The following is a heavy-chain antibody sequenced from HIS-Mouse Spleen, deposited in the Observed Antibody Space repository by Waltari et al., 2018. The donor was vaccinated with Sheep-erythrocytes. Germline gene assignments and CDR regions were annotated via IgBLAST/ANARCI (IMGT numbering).Heavy chain of an antibody. V-gene: IGHV3-30*18. CDR3: AKVRTVNYWYFDL. J-gene: IGHJ2*01. CDR2: LSYDGSNK. D-gene: IGHD1-1*01. Sequence: QVQLVESGGGVVQPGRSLRLSCAASGFTFSSYGMHGVRRAPGKGLEWVAVLSYDGSNKYYADSVKCRFTISRDKSKNTLYLQMNSLRAEDTAVYYCAKVRTVNYWYFDLWGRGTLVTVSS. CDR1: GFTFSSYG.